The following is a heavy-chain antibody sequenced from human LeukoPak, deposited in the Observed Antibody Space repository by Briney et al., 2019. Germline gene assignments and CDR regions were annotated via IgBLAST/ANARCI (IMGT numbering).Heavy chain of an antibody. CDR2: IFRDGTS. J-gene: IGHJ6*03. V-gene: IGHV4-38-2*02. CDR1: GYSIRSGYY. Sequence: SETLSLTCTVSGYSIRSGYYWGWIRQPPGKGPEWIGSIFRDGTSYYNPSLKSRVSISVDTSRNQFFLNLRSVTAADTAVYSCARRYCGGDCHFFYYNYYMDVWGKGTTVTVSS. CDR3: ARRYCGGDCHFFYYNYYMDV. D-gene: IGHD2-21*02.